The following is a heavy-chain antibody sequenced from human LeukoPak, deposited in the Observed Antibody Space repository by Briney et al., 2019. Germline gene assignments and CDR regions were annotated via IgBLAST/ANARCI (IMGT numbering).Heavy chain of an antibody. V-gene: IGHV3-7*01. D-gene: IGHD3-16*01. CDR2: IKEDGSEK. Sequence: GGTLRLSCGASGFTFSTYGMSWVRQAPGKGLEWVADIKEDGSEKYYVDSVKGRFTISRDNAKNSLYLQMISLRAEDTAVYYCAKDKGFGCLDYWGQGTLVTVSS. CDR3: AKDKGFGCLDY. CDR1: GFTFSTYG. J-gene: IGHJ4*02.